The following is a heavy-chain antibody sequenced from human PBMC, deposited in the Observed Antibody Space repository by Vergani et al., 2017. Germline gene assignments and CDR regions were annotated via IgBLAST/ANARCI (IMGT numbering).Heavy chain of an antibody. V-gene: IGHV4-34*01. D-gene: IGHD3-10*01. CDR1: GWFFSGYY. Sequence: QVQLQQWGAGLLKPSETLSLTCAFYGWFFSGYYLIWIRQPPGKELAWIGYMYHSCSTNYNPSLETRVTISGDTSKNQFYLELNSVTAADTAVYYCGRVADFYGLGSRLLDRWGQGILVTVSS. CDR3: GRVADFYGLGSRLLDR. J-gene: IGHJ5*02. CDR2: MYHSCST.